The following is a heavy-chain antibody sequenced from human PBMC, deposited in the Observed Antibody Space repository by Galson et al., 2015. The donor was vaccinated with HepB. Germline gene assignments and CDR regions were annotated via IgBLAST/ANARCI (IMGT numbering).Heavy chain of an antibody. J-gene: IGHJ4*02. CDR2: IYYSGST. V-gene: IGHV4-39*07. CDR3: ASLAAIAAAGTAIFDY. D-gene: IGHD6-13*01. Sequence: SETLSLTCTVSGGSISSSSYYWGWIRQPPGKGLEWIGSIYYSGSTYYNPSLKSRVTISVDTSKNQFSLKLSSVTAADTAVYYCASLAAIAAAGTAIFDYWGQGTLVTVSS. CDR1: GGSISSSSYY.